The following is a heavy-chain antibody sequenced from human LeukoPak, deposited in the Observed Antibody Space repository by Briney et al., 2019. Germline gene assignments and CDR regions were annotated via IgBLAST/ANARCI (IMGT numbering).Heavy chain of an antibody. CDR1: GFIFSDYS. CDR2: VYGGTR. V-gene: IGHV3-49*04. Sequence: GGSLRLSCTVSGFIFSDYSMSWVRQAPGKGLEWVGFVYGGTREYASSVKGRFTISRDDSKSIAYLQMNRLKTEDTAVYYCISWISTDGLKAWGQGTMVTVSS. CDR3: ISWISTDGLKA. J-gene: IGHJ3*01. D-gene: IGHD2-2*03.